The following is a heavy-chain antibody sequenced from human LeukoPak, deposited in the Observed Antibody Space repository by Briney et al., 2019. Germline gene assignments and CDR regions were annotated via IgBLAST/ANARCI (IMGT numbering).Heavy chain of an antibody. V-gene: IGHV3-48*03. J-gene: IGHJ4*02. Sequence: GGSLRLSCAASRFSFSSYEMNWVRQAPGKGLEWVSYISSSGTTIYYADSVRGRFTISRDNAKNSLYLQMNSLRAEDTAAYYWAGSVQLWYSFDYWGQGTLVTVSS. CDR2: ISSSGTTI. CDR3: AGSVQLWYSFDY. CDR1: RFSFSSYE. D-gene: IGHD5-18*01.